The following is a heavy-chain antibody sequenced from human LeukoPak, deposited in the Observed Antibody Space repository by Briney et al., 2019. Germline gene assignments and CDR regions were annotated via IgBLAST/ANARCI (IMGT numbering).Heavy chain of an antibody. Sequence: ASVKVSCKASGYTFTGYYMHWVRQAPGQGLEWMGGINPNSGGTNYAQKFQGWVTMTRDTSISTAYMELSRLRSDDTAVYYCARGIGYCSGGSCYAYDYWGQGTLVTVSS. CDR3: ARGIGYCSGGSCYAYDY. J-gene: IGHJ4*02. CDR1: GYTFTGYY. CDR2: INPNSGGT. D-gene: IGHD2-15*01. V-gene: IGHV1-2*04.